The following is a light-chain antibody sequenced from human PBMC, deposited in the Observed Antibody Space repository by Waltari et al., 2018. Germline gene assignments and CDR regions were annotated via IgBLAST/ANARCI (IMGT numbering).Light chain of an antibody. CDR2: TDN. J-gene: IGLJ3*02. CDR1: YSNIGRNA. V-gene: IGLV1-44*01. CDR3: ATWDDSLNAWV. Sequence: QSVLTQPPSASGPPGQRVTISCSGSYSNIGRNAVNWYQQLPETAPQLLIYTDNQRPSGVPDRFSGSKSGTSASLAISGLQSEDEADYHCATWDDSLNAWVFGGGTKVTVL.